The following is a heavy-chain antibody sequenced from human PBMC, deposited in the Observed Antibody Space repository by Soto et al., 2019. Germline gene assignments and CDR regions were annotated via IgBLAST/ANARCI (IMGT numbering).Heavy chain of an antibody. Sequence: SQTLSLTCAISGDSVSSNSAAWNWIRQSPSRGPEWLGRTYYRSKWYNDYAVSVKSRITINPDTSKNQFSLQLNSVTPEDTAVYYCARENIAAAGRGLCYGMDVWGQGTTVTVSS. J-gene: IGHJ6*02. CDR2: TYYRSKWYN. CDR3: ARENIAAAGRGLCYGMDV. D-gene: IGHD6-13*01. CDR1: GDSVSSNSAA. V-gene: IGHV6-1*01.